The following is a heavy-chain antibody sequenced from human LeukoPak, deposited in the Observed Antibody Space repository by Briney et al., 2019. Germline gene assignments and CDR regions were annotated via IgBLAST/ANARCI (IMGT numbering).Heavy chain of an antibody. Sequence: SETLSLTCTVSGGSISSYYWSWIRQPPGKGLEWIGYIYYSGSTNYNPSLKSRVTISVDTSKNQFSLKLSSVTAADTAVYYCARGDYVWGSYLYSNAFDIWGQGTMVTVSS. CDR3: ARGDYVWGSYLYSNAFDI. CDR1: GGSISSYY. D-gene: IGHD3-16*02. CDR2: IYYSGST. J-gene: IGHJ3*02. V-gene: IGHV4-59*01.